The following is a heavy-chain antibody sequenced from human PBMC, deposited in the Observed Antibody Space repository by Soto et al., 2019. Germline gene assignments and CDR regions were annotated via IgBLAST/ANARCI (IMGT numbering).Heavy chain of an antibody. CDR2: ISSSGSTI. V-gene: IGHV3-48*03. D-gene: IGHD3-16*02. CDR3: ARDGGYPGNLDY. J-gene: IGHJ4*02. Sequence: GGSLRLSCAASGFTFSSYEMNWVRQAPGKGLEWVSYISSSGSTIYYADSVKGRFTISRDNAKNSLYLQMNSLRAEDTAVYYCARDGGYPGNLDYWGQGTLVTVSS. CDR1: GFTFSSYE.